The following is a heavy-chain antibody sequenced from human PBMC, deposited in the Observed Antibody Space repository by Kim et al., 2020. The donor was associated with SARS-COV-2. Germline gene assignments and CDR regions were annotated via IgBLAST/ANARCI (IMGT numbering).Heavy chain of an antibody. Sequence: GGSLRLSCAASGFTFSNYWMHWVRQAPGKGLEWVSRIYTDGSNTIYADSVKGRLTISRDNAKNTLYLQMNRLRAEDTAVYYCVRGRATTGHYFDYWGQGTLVTVSS. CDR1: GFTFSNYW. CDR3: VRGRATTGHYFDY. CDR2: IYTDGSNT. D-gene: IGHD3-10*01. J-gene: IGHJ4*02. V-gene: IGHV3-74*01.